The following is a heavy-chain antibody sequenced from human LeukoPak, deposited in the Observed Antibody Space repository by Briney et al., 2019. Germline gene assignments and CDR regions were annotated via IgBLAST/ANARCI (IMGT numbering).Heavy chain of an antibody. V-gene: IGHV1-69*13. CDR3: ARSAVSAIQGYCSSTSCHRRWFDP. J-gene: IGHJ5*02. CDR1: GGTFISYA. D-gene: IGHD2-2*02. Sequence: GASVKVSCKASGGTFISYAISWGRQAPGQGLEWMGGIIPIFGTANYAQKFQGRVTITADESTSTAYMELSSLRSEDTAVYYCARSAVSAIQGYCSSTSCHRRWFDPWGQGTLVTVSS. CDR2: IIPIFGTA.